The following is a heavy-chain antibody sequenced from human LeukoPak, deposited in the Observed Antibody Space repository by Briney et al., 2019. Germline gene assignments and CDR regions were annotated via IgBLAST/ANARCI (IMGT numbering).Heavy chain of an antibody. CDR3: ARDTREYCSSTSCSGLYYFDY. J-gene: IGHJ4*02. CDR1: GYTFTSYA. D-gene: IGHD2-2*01. V-gene: IGHV7-4-1*02. CDR2: INTNTGNP. Sequence: ASVKVSCKASGYTFTSYAMNWVRQAPGQGLEWMGWINTNTGNPTYAQGFTGRFVFFLDTSVSTAYLQISSLKAEDTAVYYCARDTREYCSSTSCSGLYYFDYWGQGTLVTVSS.